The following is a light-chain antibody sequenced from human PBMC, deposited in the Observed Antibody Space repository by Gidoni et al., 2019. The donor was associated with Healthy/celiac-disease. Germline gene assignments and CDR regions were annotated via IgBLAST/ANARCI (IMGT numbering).Light chain of an antibody. J-gene: IGKJ1*01. Sequence: EIVMTQSPATLSVSPGERATLSCRASQSVSSNLAWYQQKPGQAPSLLIYCASTRATGIPARFSGSGSGPEFTLTIRSLQSEDFAVYYCQHGWTFGQGTKVEIK. CDR2: CAS. V-gene: IGKV3-15*01. CDR3: QHGWT. CDR1: QSVSSN.